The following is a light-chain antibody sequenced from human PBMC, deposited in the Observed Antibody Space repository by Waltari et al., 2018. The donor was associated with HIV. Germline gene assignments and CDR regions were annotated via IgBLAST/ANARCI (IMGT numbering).Light chain of an antibody. CDR1: SVRSYY. V-gene: IGLV3-19*01. CDR2: GEN. Sequence: SSELAPDPAVSVALGQTVRITCQGDSVRSYYASWYQQKPGQAPVLVVYGENNRPSGIPDRFSGSSSVNTASLTIAGAQAEDEADYYCNSRDSSGHWFFGGGTKVTVL. J-gene: IGLJ3*02. CDR3: NSRDSSGHWF.